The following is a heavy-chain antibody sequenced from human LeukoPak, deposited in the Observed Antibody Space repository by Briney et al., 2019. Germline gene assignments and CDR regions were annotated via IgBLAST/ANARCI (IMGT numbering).Heavy chain of an antibody. CDR3: ASRKLGNDY. J-gene: IGHJ4*02. CDR1: GGSFSGYY. D-gene: IGHD7-27*01. CDR2: IYYTGST. V-gene: IGHV4-59*01. Sequence: SETLSLTCAVYGGSFSGYYWSWIRQPPGKGLEWIGYIYYTGSTTYNPSLKSRVTISADTSKNQFSLKLSSVTAADTAVYYCASRKLGNDYWGQGTLVTVSS.